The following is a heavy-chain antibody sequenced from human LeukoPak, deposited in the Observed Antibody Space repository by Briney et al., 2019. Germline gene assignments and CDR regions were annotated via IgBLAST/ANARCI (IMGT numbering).Heavy chain of an antibody. CDR3: AKADGDSDAFDI. Sequence: GGSLRLSCAASGFTFDDYAMHRVRQAPGKGLEWVSGISWNSGSIGYADSVKGRFTISRGNAKNSLYLQMNSLRAEDMALYYCAKADGDSDAFDIWGQGTMVTVSS. J-gene: IGHJ3*02. V-gene: IGHV3-9*03. D-gene: IGHD4-17*01. CDR1: GFTFDDYA. CDR2: ISWNSGSI.